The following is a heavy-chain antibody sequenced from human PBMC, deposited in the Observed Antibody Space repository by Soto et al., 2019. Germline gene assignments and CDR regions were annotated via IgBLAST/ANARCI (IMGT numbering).Heavy chain of an antibody. J-gene: IGHJ6*02. D-gene: IGHD6-6*01. CDR1: GGSISSYY. CDR3: AKDGTSIAARNDYYYYYGMDV. CDR2: IYYSGST. Sequence: SETLSLTCTVSGGSISSYYWSWIRQPPGKGLEWIGYIYYSGSTNYNPSLKSRVTISVDTSKNQFSLKLSSVTAADTAVYYCAKDGTSIAARNDYYYYYGMDVWGQGTTVTVSS. V-gene: IGHV4-59*01.